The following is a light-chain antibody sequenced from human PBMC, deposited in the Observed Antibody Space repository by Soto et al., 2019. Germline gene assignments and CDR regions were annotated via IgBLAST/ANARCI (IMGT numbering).Light chain of an antibody. Sequence: QSALTQPASVSGSPGQSITISCTGTSSDVGGYNYVSWYQHHPGKAPKLMVYDVSNRPSGASNRFSGSKSGNTASLTISGLQPEDEADYYCSSYTTGNTRQIVFGTGTKLTVL. CDR3: SSYTTGNTRQIV. J-gene: IGLJ1*01. CDR1: SSDVGGYNY. CDR2: DVS. V-gene: IGLV2-14*03.